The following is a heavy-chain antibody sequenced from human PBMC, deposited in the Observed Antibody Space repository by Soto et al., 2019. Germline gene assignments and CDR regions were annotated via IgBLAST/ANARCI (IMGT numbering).Heavy chain of an antibody. CDR3: ARGSGYSSSWYGGGFDY. J-gene: IGHJ4*02. V-gene: IGHV4-34*01. D-gene: IGHD6-13*01. CDR1: GASFSGYY. Sequence: SETLSLTCALDGASFSGYYWRWLRQPPRKGLEWIGEINHSGSTNYNPSLKSRVTISVDTSKNQFSLKLSSVTAADTAVYYCARGSGYSSSWYGGGFDYWGQGTLVTVS. CDR2: INHSGST.